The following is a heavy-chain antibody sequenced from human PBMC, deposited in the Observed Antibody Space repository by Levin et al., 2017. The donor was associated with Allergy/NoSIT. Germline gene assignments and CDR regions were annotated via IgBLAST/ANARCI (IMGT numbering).Heavy chain of an antibody. V-gene: IGHV3-30*18. D-gene: IGHD3-10*01. CDR1: GFTFSSYG. CDR3: AKQKTVLLWFEENDAFDI. J-gene: IGHJ3*02. CDR2: ISYDGSNK. Sequence: SCAASGFTFSSYGMHWVRQAPGKGLEWVAVISYDGSNKYYADSVKGRFTIPSDNSKNTLYLQMNSLRAEETGVYYCAKQKTVLLWFEENDAFDIWGQGTMVTVSS.